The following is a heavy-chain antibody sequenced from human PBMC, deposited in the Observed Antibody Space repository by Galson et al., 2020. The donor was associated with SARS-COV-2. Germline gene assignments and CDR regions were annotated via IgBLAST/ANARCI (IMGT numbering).Heavy chain of an antibody. V-gene: IGHV4-31*03. CDR1: GGSISSGGYY. CDR3: ARASEVLRLFDY. Sequence: ASETLSLTCTVSGGSISSGGYYWSWIRQHPGKGLEWIGYIYYSGSTYYNPSLKSRVTISVDTSKNQFSLKLSSVTAADTAVYYCARASEVLRLFDYWGQGTLVTVSS. CDR2: IYYSGST. J-gene: IGHJ4*02. D-gene: IGHD4-17*01.